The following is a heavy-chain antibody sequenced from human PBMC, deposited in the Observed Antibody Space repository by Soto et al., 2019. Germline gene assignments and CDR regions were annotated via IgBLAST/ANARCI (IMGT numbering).Heavy chain of an antibody. CDR3: ARREYYYDSSGYYYDAFDI. D-gene: IGHD3-22*01. V-gene: IGHV1-8*01. CDR1: GYTFTSYD. Sequence: GASVKVSCKASGYTFTSYDINWVRQATGQGLEWMGWMNPNSGNTGYAQKLQGRVTMTRNTSISTAYMELSSLRSEDTAVYYCARREYYYDSSGYYYDAFDIWGQGTMVTVSS. J-gene: IGHJ3*02. CDR2: MNPNSGNT.